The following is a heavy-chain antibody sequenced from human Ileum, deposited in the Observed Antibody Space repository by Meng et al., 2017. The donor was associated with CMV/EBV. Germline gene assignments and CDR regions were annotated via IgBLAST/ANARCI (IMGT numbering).Heavy chain of an antibody. V-gene: IGHV3-23*03. CDR2: IFTVGSSA. Sequence: SFIFTVGSSASEAGPVKGRFTISRTNSMNTLYLQMNSLRAEDTAVYYCAKDGGNKIVVAGVFDYWGQGTLVTVSS. D-gene: IGHD6-19*01. J-gene: IGHJ4*02. CDR3: AKDGGNKIVVAGVFDY.